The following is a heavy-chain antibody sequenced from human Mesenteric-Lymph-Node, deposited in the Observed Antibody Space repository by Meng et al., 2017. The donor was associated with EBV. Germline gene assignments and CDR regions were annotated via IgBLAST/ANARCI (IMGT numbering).Heavy chain of an antibody. V-gene: IGHV7-4-1*02. D-gene: IGHD1-26*01. Sequence: GFWLKELGALVKVSSAASGYTFTSVPMDWVRQAPGQGLEWMGGINTNTGNPTYAQCFTGRFVFSLDSSVSTAYLQISSLKAEDTAVYYCARKVGISSAKWYFDVWGRGTLVTVSS. CDR1: GYTFTSVP. J-gene: IGHJ2*01. CDR3: ARKVGISSAKWYFDV. CDR2: INTNTGNP.